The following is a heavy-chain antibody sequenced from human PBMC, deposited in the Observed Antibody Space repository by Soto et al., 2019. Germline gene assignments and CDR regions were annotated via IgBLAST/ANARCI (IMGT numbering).Heavy chain of an antibody. V-gene: IGHV4-59*02. J-gene: IGHJ4*02. CDR1: GGSVSNYY. Sequence: SETLSLTCTVSGGSVSNYYWSWIRQPPGKGLEWIGYMYHSGSSNYNPSLKRRVTISVDTSKNQVSLEVTSVIAADTAVYYCARDHVVETHYGFFDYWGQGSLVTVSS. CDR3: ARDHVVETHYGFFDY. CDR2: MYHSGSS. D-gene: IGHD2-15*01.